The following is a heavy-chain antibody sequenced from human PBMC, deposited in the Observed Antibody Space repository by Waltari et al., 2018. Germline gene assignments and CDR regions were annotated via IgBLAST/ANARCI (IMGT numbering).Heavy chain of an antibody. V-gene: IGHV4-39*01. CDR3: ASGGMGVVEMATITPFDI. D-gene: IGHD5-12*01. Sequence: QLQLQESGPGLVKPSETLSLTCTVSGGSISSSSYYWGWIRQPPGKGLEWIGSIYYSGGTYYNPSLKSRVTISVDTSKNQFSLKLSSVTAADTAVYYCASGGMGVVEMATITPFDIWGQGTMVTVSS. J-gene: IGHJ3*02. CDR2: IYYSGGT. CDR1: GGSISSSSYY.